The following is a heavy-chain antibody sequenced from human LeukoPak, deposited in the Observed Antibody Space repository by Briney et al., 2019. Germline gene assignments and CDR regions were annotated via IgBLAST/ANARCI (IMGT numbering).Heavy chain of an antibody. CDR1: GFTFSNSA. CDR2: ISWDGGST. Sequence: PGGSLRLSCAASGFTFSNSAMSWVRQAPGKGLEWVSLISWDGGSTYYADSVKGRFTISRDNSKNSLYLQMNSLRAEDTALYYCAKGYDLLTGYYLDYWGQGTLVTVSS. CDR3: AKGYDLLTGYYLDY. V-gene: IGHV3-43D*03. J-gene: IGHJ4*02. D-gene: IGHD3-9*01.